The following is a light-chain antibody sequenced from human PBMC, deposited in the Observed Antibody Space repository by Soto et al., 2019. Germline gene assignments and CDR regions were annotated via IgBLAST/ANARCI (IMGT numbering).Light chain of an antibody. CDR2: EGS. CDR1: SSDVGSYNL. CDR3: CSYAGSSTPWV. V-gene: IGLV2-23*01. Sequence: QSVLTQPASVSGSPGQSITIYCTGTSSDVGSYNLVSWYQQHPGKAPKLMIYEGSKRPSGVSNRFSGSKSGNTASLTISGLQAEDEADYYCCSYAGSSTPWVFGGGTKVTVL. J-gene: IGLJ3*02.